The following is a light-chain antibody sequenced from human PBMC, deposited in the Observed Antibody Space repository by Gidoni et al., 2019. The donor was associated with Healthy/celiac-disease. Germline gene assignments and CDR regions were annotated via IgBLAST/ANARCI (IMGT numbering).Light chain of an antibody. CDR3: QQYYRTPRT. V-gene: IGKV4-1*01. J-gene: IGKJ5*01. CDR2: WAS. Sequence: DIVMTQSPDSMAVSLRERATIHCKSSQSVLYSSNTKNYLAWYQQKPGQPPKLLIYWASTRESGVPDRFSGSGSGKDFTLTISSLQAEDVAVYYCQQYYRTPRTFGQGTRLEIK. CDR1: QSVLYSSNTKNY.